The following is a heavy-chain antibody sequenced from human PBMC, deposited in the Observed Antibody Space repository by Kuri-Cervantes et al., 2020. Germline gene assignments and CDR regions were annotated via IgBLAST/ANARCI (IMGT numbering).Heavy chain of an antibody. CDR1: GFTFSGYG. Sequence: GGSLRLSCAASGFTFSGYGMHWVRQAPGKGLEWVAVISYDGSNKYYADSVKGRFTISRDNSKNTLYLQMNSLRAEDTAVYYCARAFKQRFLEWLPSRGGYYYGMDVWGQGTTVTVSS. CDR2: ISYDGSNK. J-gene: IGHJ6*02. CDR3: ARAFKQRFLEWLPSRGGYYYGMDV. V-gene: IGHV3-30*19. D-gene: IGHD3-3*01.